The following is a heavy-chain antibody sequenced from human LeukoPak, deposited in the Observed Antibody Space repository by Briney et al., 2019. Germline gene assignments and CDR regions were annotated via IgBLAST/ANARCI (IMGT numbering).Heavy chain of an antibody. CDR3: TTDLLSYYDFWRESDS. Sequence: GGSLRLSCAASGFTFSDYYMSWIRQAPGKGLEWVSAISGSGGSTYYADSVKGRFTISRDNSKNTLYLQMNSLKTEDTAVYYCTTDLLSYYDFWRESDSWGQGTLVTVSS. D-gene: IGHD3-3*01. CDR1: GFTFSDYY. V-gene: IGHV3-23*01. J-gene: IGHJ4*02. CDR2: ISGSGGST.